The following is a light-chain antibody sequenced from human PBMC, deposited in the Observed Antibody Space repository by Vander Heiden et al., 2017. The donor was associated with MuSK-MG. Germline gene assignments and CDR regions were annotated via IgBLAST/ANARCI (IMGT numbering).Light chain of an antibody. CDR3: QQSDSGPV. Sequence: DIPVTHFPSSLSASVGDRVTITCRASQDIDSFLNWYQCKPGKVPKLLIYDAVNLENGVPSRFSGGGSGAEYTLTISSLQPEDFATYYCQQSDSGPVFGPGTTVDI. V-gene: IGKV1-39*01. J-gene: IGKJ3*01. CDR2: DAV. CDR1: QDIDSF.